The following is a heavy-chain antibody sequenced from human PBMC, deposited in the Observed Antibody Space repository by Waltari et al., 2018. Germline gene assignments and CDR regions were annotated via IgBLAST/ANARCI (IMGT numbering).Heavy chain of an antibody. V-gene: IGHV1-69*05. CDR3: ASVYSSGWHDAFDI. CDR2: IIPIFGTA. CDR1: GGTFSSYA. D-gene: IGHD6-19*01. Sequence: QVQLVQSGAEVLKPGSSVQVSCKTSGGTFSSYAISWLRQAPGQGLEWMGGIIPIFGTANYAQKFQGRVTITTDESTSTAYMELSSLRSEDTAVYYCASVYSSGWHDAFDIWGQGTMVTVSS. J-gene: IGHJ3*02.